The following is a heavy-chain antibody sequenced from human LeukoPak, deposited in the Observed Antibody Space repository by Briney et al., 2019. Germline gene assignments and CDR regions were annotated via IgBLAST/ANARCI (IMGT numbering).Heavy chain of an antibody. CDR1: GYSFTSYW. V-gene: IGHV5-51*01. CDR3: ARRRSRGGSSTSPGFDP. D-gene: IGHD2-2*01. J-gene: IGHJ5*02. Sequence: GESLKISCKGSGYSFTSYWIGWVRQMPGKGLEWMGIIYPGDSDTRYSPSFQGQVTISADKSISTAYLQWGSLKASDTAMYYCARRRSRGGSSTSPGFDPWGQGTLVTVSS. CDR2: IYPGDSDT.